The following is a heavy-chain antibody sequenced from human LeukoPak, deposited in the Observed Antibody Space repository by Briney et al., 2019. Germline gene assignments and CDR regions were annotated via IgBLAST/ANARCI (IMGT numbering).Heavy chain of an antibody. Sequence: SETLSLTCTVSGGSISTYYWSWVRQPPGKGLEWIGHIYYSGSTNYNPSLKSRVTISVDTSKNQFSLKLSSVTAADTAVYYCASLGPSGYYYYGMDVWGQGTTVTVSS. D-gene: IGHD6-25*01. V-gene: IGHV4-59*08. J-gene: IGHJ6*02. CDR3: ASLGPSGYYYYGMDV. CDR1: GGSISTYY. CDR2: IYYSGST.